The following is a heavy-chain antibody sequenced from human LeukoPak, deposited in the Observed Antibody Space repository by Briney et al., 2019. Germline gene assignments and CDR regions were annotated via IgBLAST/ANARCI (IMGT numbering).Heavy chain of an antibody. V-gene: IGHV1-24*01. CDR2: FDPEDGET. CDR3: ARDSNQYAVVPAAAVSYFDY. CDR1: GYTLTELS. J-gene: IGHJ4*02. D-gene: IGHD2-2*01. Sequence: ASVKVSCKVSGYTLTELSMHWVRQAPGKGLEWMGGFDPEDGETIYAQKFQGRVTMTEDTSTDTAYMELSSLRSEDTAVYYCARDSNQYAVVPAAAVSYFDYWGQGTLVTVSS.